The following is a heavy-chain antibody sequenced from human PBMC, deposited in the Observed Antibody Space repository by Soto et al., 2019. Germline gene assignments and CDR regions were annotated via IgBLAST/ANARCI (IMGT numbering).Heavy chain of an antibody. V-gene: IGHV1-8*01. CDR2: MNPNSGNT. Sequence: QVQLVQSGAEVKKPGASVKVSYKASGYTFTSYDINWVRQATGQGLEWMGWMNPNSGNTGYAQKFQGRVTMTRNTSISTAYMELSSLRSEDTAVYYCARALGYCSSTSCYRVENWFDPWGQGTLVTVSS. CDR1: GYTFTSYD. D-gene: IGHD2-2*01. CDR3: ARALGYCSSTSCYRVENWFDP. J-gene: IGHJ5*02.